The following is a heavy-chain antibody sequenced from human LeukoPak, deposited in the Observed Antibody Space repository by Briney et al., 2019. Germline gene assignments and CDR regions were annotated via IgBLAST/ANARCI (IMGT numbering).Heavy chain of an antibody. V-gene: IGHV4-39*07. CDR2: IYYSGST. CDR1: GGSISNSSYY. CDR3: ARWGVSSSSVNDAFDI. D-gene: IGHD6-6*01. J-gene: IGHJ3*02. Sequence: SETLSLTCTVSGGSISNSSYYWGWIRQPPGKGLEWVGSIYYSGSTYYNPSLKSRVTISVDTSKNQFSLKLSSVTAADTAVYYCARWGVSSSSVNDAFDIWGRGTMVTVSS.